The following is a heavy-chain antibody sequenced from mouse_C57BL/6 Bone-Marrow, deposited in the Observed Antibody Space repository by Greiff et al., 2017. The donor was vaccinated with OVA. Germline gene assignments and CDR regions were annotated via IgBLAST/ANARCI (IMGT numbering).Heavy chain of an antibody. V-gene: IGHV1-69*01. Sequence: QVQLQQPGAELVMPGASVKLSCKASGYTFTSYWMHWVKQRPGQGLEWIGEIDPSDSYTNYNQKFKGKSTLTVDKSSSTANMQLSSLTSEDSAVYYCAREGIWSVYFDYWGQGTTLTVSS. CDR2: IDPSDSYT. D-gene: IGHD1-1*02. CDR3: AREGIWSVYFDY. CDR1: GYTFTSYW. J-gene: IGHJ2*01.